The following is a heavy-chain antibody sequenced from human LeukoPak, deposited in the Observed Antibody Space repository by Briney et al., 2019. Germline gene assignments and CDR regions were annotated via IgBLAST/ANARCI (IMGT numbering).Heavy chain of an antibody. Sequence: GGSLRLSCAASGFTFSDYYMSWIRQAPGKGLEWVSYISSSGSTLYYADSVKGRFTISRDNAKNSLYLQMNSLRAEDTAVYYCARDLVAGLAFDYWGQGTLVTVSS. CDR1: GFTFSDYY. J-gene: IGHJ4*02. V-gene: IGHV3-11*01. CDR3: ARDLVAGLAFDY. D-gene: IGHD6-19*01. CDR2: ISSSGSTL.